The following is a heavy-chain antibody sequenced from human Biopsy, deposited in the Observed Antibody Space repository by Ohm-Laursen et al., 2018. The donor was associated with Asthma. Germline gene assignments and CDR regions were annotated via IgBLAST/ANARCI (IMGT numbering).Heavy chain of an antibody. D-gene: IGHD5-12*01. J-gene: IGHJ4*02. CDR1: GFTVSSNG. Sequence: SLRLSCTAFGFTVSSNGMSWVRQPPGKGLEWVAVISYDGNHKFYEDSVKGRFTISRDNSKNTLYLQMNSPRTEDTAVYYCAKRRGYSGHDNDYWGQGTLVIVSS. CDR3: AKRRGYSGHDNDY. V-gene: IGHV3-30*18. CDR2: ISYDGNHK.